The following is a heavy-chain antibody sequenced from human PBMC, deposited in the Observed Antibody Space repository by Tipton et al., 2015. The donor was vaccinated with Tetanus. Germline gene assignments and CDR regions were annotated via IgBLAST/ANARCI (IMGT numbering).Heavy chain of an antibody. CDR1: GLAFSSYW. V-gene: IGHV3-74*01. Sequence: SLRLSCAASGLAFSSYWMHWARQAPGKGLVWVSRINSDGSSTSYADSVKGRFTISRDNAKNTLYLQMNSLRAEDTAVYYCARDRDGDYAAFDYWGQGTLVTVSS. J-gene: IGHJ4*02. D-gene: IGHD4-17*01. CDR2: INSDGSST. CDR3: ARDRDGDYAAFDY.